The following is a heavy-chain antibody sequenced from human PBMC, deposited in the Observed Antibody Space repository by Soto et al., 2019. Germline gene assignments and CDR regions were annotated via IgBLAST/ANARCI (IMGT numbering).Heavy chain of an antibody. V-gene: IGHV2-70*01. J-gene: IGHJ6*02. CDR2: IDWDDDK. Sequence: GSGPTLVNPTQTLTLTCTFSGFSLSASGMCVSWIRQPPGKALEWLALIDWDDDKYYSTSLKTRLTISKDTSKNQVVLTMTNMDPVDTATYYCARIPNWNYGARYYGMDVWGQGTTVTVSS. CDR3: ARIPNWNYGARYYGMDV. D-gene: IGHD1-7*01. CDR1: GFSLSASGMC.